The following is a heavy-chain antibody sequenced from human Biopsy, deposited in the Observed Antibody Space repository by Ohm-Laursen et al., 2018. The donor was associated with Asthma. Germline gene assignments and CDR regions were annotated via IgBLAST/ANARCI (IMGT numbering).Heavy chain of an antibody. CDR1: GGTFNTYV. V-gene: IGHV1-69*13. Sequence: ASVKVSCKSLGGTFNTYVIGWVRQAPGQGLEWMGGINSVFGTTTYPQKFQDRVTITADDSTSTVYMELCSLRSEDTAVYYCARKAGSCISRTCYSLDFWGQGTLVTVSS. CDR2: INSVFGTT. D-gene: IGHD2-2*01. CDR3: ARKAGSCISRTCYSLDF. J-gene: IGHJ4*02.